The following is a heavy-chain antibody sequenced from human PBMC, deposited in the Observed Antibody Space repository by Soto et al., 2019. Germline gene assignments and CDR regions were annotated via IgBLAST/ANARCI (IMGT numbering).Heavy chain of an antibody. D-gene: IGHD1-1*01. CDR3: AKSVYNWNDGFFDY. J-gene: IGHJ4*02. Sequence: PGGSLRLSCAASGFTFSTYGMHWVRQAPGKGLEWVAVISYDGNNKYYAESVKGRFTISRDNSKKTLYLQMSSLKDEDTAVYYCAKSVYNWNDGFFDYWGQGTLVTVSS. V-gene: IGHV3-30*18. CDR2: ISYDGNNK. CDR1: GFTFSTYG.